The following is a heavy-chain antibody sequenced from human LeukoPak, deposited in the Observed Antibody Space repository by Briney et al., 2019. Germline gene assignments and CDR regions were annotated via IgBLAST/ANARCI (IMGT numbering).Heavy chain of an antibody. D-gene: IGHD3-9*01. V-gene: IGHV3-23*01. CDR1: GFTFSSYA. CDR2: ISGSGGST. J-gene: IGHJ4*02. CDR3: AKDKGHLRYFDWVWGYFDY. Sequence: PGGSLRLSCAASGFTFSSYAMSWVRQAPGKGLEWVSAISGSGGSTYYADSVKGQFTISRDNSKNTLYLQMNSLRAEDTAVYYCAKDKGHLRYFDWVWGYFDYWGQGTLVTVSS.